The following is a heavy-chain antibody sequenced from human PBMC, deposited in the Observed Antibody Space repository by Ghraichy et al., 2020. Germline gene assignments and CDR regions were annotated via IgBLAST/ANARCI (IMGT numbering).Heavy chain of an antibody. CDR3: TRHSSGTLQWYYRGVDV. D-gene: IGHD6-19*01. V-gene: IGHV4-39*01. Sequence: GSLRLSCTVSGASIRSPDYFWGWVRQPAGKGLEWVGSAFYSGTDYYNPSLKSRVAVSVDTSKNQFSLKLTSVTAADSGLYFCTRHSSGTLQWYYRGVDVWGQGTTVIVSS. CDR1: GASIRSPDYF. CDR2: AFYSGTD. J-gene: IGHJ6*02.